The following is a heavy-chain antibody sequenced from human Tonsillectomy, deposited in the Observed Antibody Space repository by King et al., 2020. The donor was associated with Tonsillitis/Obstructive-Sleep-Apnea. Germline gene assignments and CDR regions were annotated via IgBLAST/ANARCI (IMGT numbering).Heavy chain of an antibody. Sequence: VQLVESGGGVVQPGRSLRLSCAASGFTFSSYGMHWVRQAPGKGLEWVAVIWYDGSNKYYADSVKGRFTISRDNSRNTLYLQMNSLRAEDTAVYYCARGDCSSTSCYHADYWGRGTLVTVSP. CDR3: ARGDCSSTSCYHADY. CDR2: IWYDGSNK. V-gene: IGHV3-33*01. J-gene: IGHJ4*02. D-gene: IGHD2-2*01. CDR1: GFTFSSYG.